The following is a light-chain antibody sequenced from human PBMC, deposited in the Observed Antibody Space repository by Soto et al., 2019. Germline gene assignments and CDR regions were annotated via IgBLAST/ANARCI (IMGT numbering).Light chain of an antibody. Sequence: DIQMTQSPSSLSASVGDRVTITCQASQYICNYLNWYQHKPGKAPKLLNYDAFNLETGIPSRFRGSRSRTDFTYTISSLQPEESASYYCLQYGNLPITYGPGTKVDIK. V-gene: IGKV1-33*01. CDR2: DAF. CDR3: LQYGNLPIT. J-gene: IGKJ3*01. CDR1: QYICNY.